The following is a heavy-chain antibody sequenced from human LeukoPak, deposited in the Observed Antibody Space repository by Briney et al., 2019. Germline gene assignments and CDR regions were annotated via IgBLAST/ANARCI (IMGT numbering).Heavy chain of an antibody. CDR3: AKPLRPGYCSGGSCYSPDAFDI. J-gene: IGHJ3*02. CDR2: IRYDGSNK. V-gene: IGHV3-30*02. D-gene: IGHD2-15*01. CDR1: GFTFSSYG. Sequence: GGSLRLSCAASGFTFSSYGMHWVRQAPGKGLEWVAFIRYDGSNKYYGDSVKGRFTISRDNSKNTLYLQMNSLRAEDTAVYYCAKPLRPGYCSGGSCYSPDAFDIWGQGTMVTVSS.